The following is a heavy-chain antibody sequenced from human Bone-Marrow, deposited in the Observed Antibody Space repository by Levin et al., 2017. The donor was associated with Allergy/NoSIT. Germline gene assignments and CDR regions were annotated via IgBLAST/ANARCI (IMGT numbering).Heavy chain of an antibody. CDR1: GFTFTDYA. V-gene: IGHV3-23*01. CDR2: IRNSGYDT. D-gene: IGHD2-15*01. J-gene: IGHJ4*02. CDR3: ARNINSGGHYYFDY. Sequence: GESLKISCSASGFTFTDYAMTWVRQAPGKGLEWVSAIRNSGYDTYYGDSAKGRFIISRDNSKNTLYLQMNSLRAEDTAVYFCARNINSGGHYYFDYWGQGTLVTVSS.